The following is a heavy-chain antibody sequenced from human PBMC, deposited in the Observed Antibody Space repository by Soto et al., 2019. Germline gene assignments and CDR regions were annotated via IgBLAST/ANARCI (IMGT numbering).Heavy chain of an antibody. J-gene: IGHJ4*02. CDR2: IKQDGSEK. CDR3: ARDLDVDKRWRPQPY. Sequence: PGGSLRLSCAASGFTFSSYWMSWVRQAPGKGLEWVANIKQDGSEKYFVDSVKGRFTISRDNAKNSLYLQMNSLRVEDTAVYYCARDLDVDKRWRPQPYWGQGTLVTVSS. D-gene: IGHD2-21*02. V-gene: IGHV3-7*05. CDR1: GFTFSSYW.